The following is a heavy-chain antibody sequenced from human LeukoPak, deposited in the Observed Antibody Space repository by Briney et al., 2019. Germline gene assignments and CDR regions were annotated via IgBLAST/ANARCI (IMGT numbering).Heavy chain of an antibody. D-gene: IGHD4-17*01. V-gene: IGHV4-31*03. J-gene: IGHJ4*02. CDR2: IYYSGST. CDR3: ARGHTGDYAY. Sequence: SETLSLTCTVSGGSISSGGYYWNWIRQHPGKGLEWIGYIYYSGSTYYNPSLKSRVTISVDTSKNQFSLKLSSVTAADTAVYYCARGHTGDYAYWGQGTLVTVSS. CDR1: GGSISSGGYY.